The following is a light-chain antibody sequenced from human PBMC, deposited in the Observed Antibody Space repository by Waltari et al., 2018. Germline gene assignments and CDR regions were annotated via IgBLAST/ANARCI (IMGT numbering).Light chain of an antibody. J-gene: IGLJ3*02. CDR1: SSDVGSYNL. CDR3: CSYAGSSPPVL. Sequence: QSALTQPASASGSGQSITLSCTGNSSDVGSYNLVSWYQQHPRKHPKLMIYEGTTRTSGCLTRLLDSKSSNTASLTVSVLRAGGESDYYCCSYAGSSPPVLFGGGTKLTVL. V-gene: IGLV2-23*01. CDR2: EGT.